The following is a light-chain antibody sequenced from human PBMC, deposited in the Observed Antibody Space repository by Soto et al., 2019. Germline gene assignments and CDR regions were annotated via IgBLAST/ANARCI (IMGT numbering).Light chain of an antibody. Sequence: SYELTQPPSVSVAPGKTARVTCGGNNIGSKSVHWYQQKPGQAPVLVIYYDSDRPSRIPERFSGSNSENTATLTISRVEAGDEDDYYCQVWDSSSDPSHVFGTGTKLTVL. CDR2: YDS. V-gene: IGLV3-21*04. CDR1: NIGSKS. CDR3: QVWDSSSDPSHV. J-gene: IGLJ1*01.